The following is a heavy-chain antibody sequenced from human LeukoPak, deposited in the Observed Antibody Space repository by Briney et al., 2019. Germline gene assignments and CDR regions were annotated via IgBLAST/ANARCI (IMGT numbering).Heavy chain of an antibody. D-gene: IGHD3-10*01. Sequence: KPSETLSLTCAVSGGSISSNWWSWVRQPPGKGLEWIGVIDHSGSTNYNPSLKSRVTISVDKSEGQFSLKLSSVTAADTAVYYCARIRGITMVRGVIQNWFDPWGQGTLVTVSS. CDR1: GGSISSNW. V-gene: IGHV4-4*02. J-gene: IGHJ5*02. CDR2: IDHSGST. CDR3: ARIRGITMVRGVIQNWFDP.